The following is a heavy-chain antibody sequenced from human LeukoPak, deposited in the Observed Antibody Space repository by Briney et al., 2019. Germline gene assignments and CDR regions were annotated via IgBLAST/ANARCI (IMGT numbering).Heavy chain of an antibody. Sequence: TGGSLRLSCAASGFTFRSYEMNWVRQAPGKGLEWLSYISSSGSTKYYADSVRGRFTISRDNAKNSLYLQMNSLRVEDTAVYYCARTPRPSGPFDPWGQGTLVTVSS. CDR3: ARTPRPSGPFDP. D-gene: IGHD2-15*01. V-gene: IGHV3-48*03. J-gene: IGHJ5*02. CDR2: ISSSGSTK. CDR1: GFTFRSYE.